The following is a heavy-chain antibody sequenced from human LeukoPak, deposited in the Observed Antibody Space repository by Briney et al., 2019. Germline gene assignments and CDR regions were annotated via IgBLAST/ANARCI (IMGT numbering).Heavy chain of an antibody. J-gene: IGHJ5*02. Sequence: SVKVSCTASGYTLIGYYMHWVPQAPGRELEWMGWINGNTGDTRYAEKFQGRVTMTRDTSINTAYMELRSLTSDDSAVYYCARDGAVTGSYNWFDPWGQGTLVTVSS. CDR3: ARDGAVTGSYNWFDP. CDR2: INGNTGDT. CDR1: GYTLIGYY. V-gene: IGHV1-2*02. D-gene: IGHD6-19*01.